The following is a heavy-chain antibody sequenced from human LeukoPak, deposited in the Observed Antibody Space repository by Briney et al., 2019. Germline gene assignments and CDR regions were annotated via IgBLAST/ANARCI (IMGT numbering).Heavy chain of an antibody. Sequence: GGSLRLSCAASGFTFSSYSMNWVRQAPGKGLEWVSGINWNGGSTGYADSVKGRFTISRDNAKNSLYLQMNSLRAEDTALYYCARGHYGSDYWGQGTLVTVSS. J-gene: IGHJ4*02. CDR2: INWNGGST. V-gene: IGHV3-20*04. CDR1: GFTFSSYS. CDR3: ARGHYGSDY. D-gene: IGHD3-10*01.